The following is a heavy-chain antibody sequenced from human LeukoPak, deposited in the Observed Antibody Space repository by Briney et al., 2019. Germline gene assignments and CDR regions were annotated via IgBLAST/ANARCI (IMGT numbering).Heavy chain of an antibody. Sequence: PGGSLRLSCAASGFTFSIYAMSWVRQAPGKGLERVSAISGSGGSTYYADSVKGRFTISRDNSKNTLYLQMNSLRAEDTAVYYCAKGHYDYVWGSYRYSVGLVAGGYFDYWGQGTLVTVSS. J-gene: IGHJ4*02. CDR1: GFTFSIYA. CDR2: ISGSGGST. V-gene: IGHV3-23*01. CDR3: AKGHYDYVWGSYRYSVGLVAGGYFDY. D-gene: IGHD3-16*02.